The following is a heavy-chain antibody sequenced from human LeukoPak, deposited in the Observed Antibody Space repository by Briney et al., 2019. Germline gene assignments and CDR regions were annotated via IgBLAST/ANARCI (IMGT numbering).Heavy chain of an antibody. Sequence: SETLSLTCTVSGGSISSSSYYWGWIRQPPGKGLEWIGSIYYSGSTYYNPSLKSRVTISVDTSKNQFSLKLSSVTAADTAVYYCARFSGYSYGYRSGDFDYWGQGTLVTVSS. D-gene: IGHD5-18*01. CDR3: ARFSGYSYGYRSGDFDY. CDR2: IYYSGST. J-gene: IGHJ4*02. CDR1: GGSISSSSYY. V-gene: IGHV4-39*07.